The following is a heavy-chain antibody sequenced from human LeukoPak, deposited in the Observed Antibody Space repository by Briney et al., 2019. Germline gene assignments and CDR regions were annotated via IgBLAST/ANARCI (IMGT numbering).Heavy chain of an antibody. D-gene: IGHD2-21*01. J-gene: IGHJ4*02. Sequence: GGSLRLSCAACGFTFSSHAMTWVRQAPGKGLEWVSPITGSGGTTVYADSVKGRFTISRDNSENTLNLQMNSLRAEDTAVYYCAKGPSSVVPTPFGDWGQGTLVTVSS. CDR2: ITGSGGTT. CDR3: AKGPSSVVPTPFGD. V-gene: IGHV3-23*01. CDR1: GFTFSSHA.